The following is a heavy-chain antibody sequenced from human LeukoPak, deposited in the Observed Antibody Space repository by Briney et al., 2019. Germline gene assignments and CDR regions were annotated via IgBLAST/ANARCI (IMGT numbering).Heavy chain of an antibody. J-gene: IGHJ3*02. CDR1: GFTFSSYS. CDR2: ISSSSSYI. Sequence: GGSLRLSCAASGFTFSSYSMNWVRQAPGKGLEWVSSISSSSSYIYYADSVKGRFTISRDNAKNSLYLQMNSLRAEDTAVYYCASTLDRAVLLWFGELPPDAFDIWGQGTMVTVSS. V-gene: IGHV3-21*01. CDR3: ASTLDRAVLLWFGELPPDAFDI. D-gene: IGHD3-10*01.